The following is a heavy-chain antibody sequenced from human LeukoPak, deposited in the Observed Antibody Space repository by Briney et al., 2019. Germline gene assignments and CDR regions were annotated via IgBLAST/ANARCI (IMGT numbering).Heavy chain of an antibody. D-gene: IGHD6-19*01. CDR2: IRYDGSNK. CDR3: AKDLTQWSKHYNYYMDV. Sequence: GGSLRLSCAASGFIFTTYGMHWVRQAPGKGLEWVAFIRYDGSNKYYADSVKGRFTISRDNSKNTLYLQLNSLRGEDTAVYYCAKDLTQWSKHYNYYMDVWGKGTTVTISS. V-gene: IGHV3-30*02. CDR1: GFIFTTYG. J-gene: IGHJ6*03.